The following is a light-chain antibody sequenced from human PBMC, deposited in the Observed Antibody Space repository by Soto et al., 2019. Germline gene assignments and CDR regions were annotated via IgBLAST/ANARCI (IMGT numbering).Light chain of an antibody. J-gene: IGKJ5*01. Sequence: DIGMTQSPSSLSASVGDRVTITCRASQNINSNLNWYQQKPGKAPMLLIYGASILQSGVPSRFGGSGSGTDFTLTISSLQPEDFATYYCQQSYSMPPITFGQGTRLEI. V-gene: IGKV1-39*01. CDR3: QQSYSMPPIT. CDR1: QNINSN. CDR2: GAS.